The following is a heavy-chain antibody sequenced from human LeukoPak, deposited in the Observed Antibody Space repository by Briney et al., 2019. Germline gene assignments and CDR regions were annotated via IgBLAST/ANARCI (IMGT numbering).Heavy chain of an antibody. CDR1: GYTFTGYY. V-gene: IGHV1-2*02. CDR2: INPNSGGT. D-gene: IGHD2-2*01. J-gene: IGHJ4*02. Sequence: GASVKVSCKASGYTFTGYYMHWVRQAPGQGLEGMGWINPNSGGTNYAQKFQGRVTMTRDTSISTAYMELSRLRSDDTAVYYCARMKHCSSTSCCGQYSGYDPTLDYWGQGTLVTVSS. CDR3: ARMKHCSSTSCCGQYSGYDPTLDY.